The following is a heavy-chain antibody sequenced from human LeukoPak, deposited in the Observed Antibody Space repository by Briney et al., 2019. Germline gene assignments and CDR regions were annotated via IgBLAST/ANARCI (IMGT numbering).Heavy chain of an antibody. CDR2: ISSSSSTI. CDR1: GFTFSSYE. D-gene: IGHD6-13*01. J-gene: IGHJ6*03. V-gene: IGHV3-48*03. CDR3: ARSYSSSWHAYYYYYYMDV. Sequence: PGGSLRLSCAASGFTFSSYEMNWVRQAPGKGLEWVSYISSSSSTIYYADSVKGRFTISRDNAKNSLYLQMNSLRAEDTAVYYCARSYSSSWHAYYYYYYMDVWGKGTTVTISS.